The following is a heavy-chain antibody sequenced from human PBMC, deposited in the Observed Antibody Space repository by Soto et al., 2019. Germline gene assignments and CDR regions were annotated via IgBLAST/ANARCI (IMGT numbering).Heavy chain of an antibody. CDR3: ARLRDYVWGSYRLDY. CDR1: GGSISSSSYY. D-gene: IGHD3-16*02. J-gene: IGHJ4*02. CDR2: IYYSGST. Sequence: QLQLQESGPGLVKPSETLFLTCTVSGGSISSSSYYWGWIRQPPGKGLEWIGSIYYSGSTYYNPSLKSRVTISVDTSKNQFSLKLSSVTAADTAVYYCARLRDYVWGSYRLDYWGQGTLVTVSS. V-gene: IGHV4-39*01.